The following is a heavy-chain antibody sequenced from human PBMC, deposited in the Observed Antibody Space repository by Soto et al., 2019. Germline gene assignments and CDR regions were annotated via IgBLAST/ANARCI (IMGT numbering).Heavy chain of an antibody. CDR3: ARDRLWFGELLYEDAFDI. Sequence: GASVKVSCKASGYTFTSYYMHWVRQAPGQGLEWMGIINPSGGSTSYAQKFQGRVTMTRDTSTSTVYMELSSLRSEDTAVYYCARDRLWFGELLYEDAFDIWGQGTMVTVS. CDR2: INPSGGST. D-gene: IGHD3-10*01. J-gene: IGHJ3*02. V-gene: IGHV1-46*03. CDR1: GYTFTSYY.